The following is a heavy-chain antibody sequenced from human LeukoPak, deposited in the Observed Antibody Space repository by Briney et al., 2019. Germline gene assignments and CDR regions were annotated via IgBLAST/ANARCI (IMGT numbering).Heavy chain of an antibody. V-gene: IGHV4-34*01. CDR1: GRSLSGYY. Sequence: PSETLSLTCAVYGRSLSGYYWSWIRQPPGKGLEWIGEINHSGSTNDNPSLKSRVTISVDTSKSQFSLKLKSVIAADTAVYYCARGPFAARPPNYYMDVWGKGTTVTVSS. D-gene: IGHD6-6*01. J-gene: IGHJ6*03. CDR2: INHSGST. CDR3: ARGPFAARPPNYYMDV.